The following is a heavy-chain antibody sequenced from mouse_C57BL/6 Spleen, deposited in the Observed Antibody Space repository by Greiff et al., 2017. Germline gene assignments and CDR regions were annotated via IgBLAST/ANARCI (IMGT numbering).Heavy chain of an antibody. CDR2: IDPENGDT. Sequence: VQLKQSGAELVRPGASVKLSCTASGFNIKDDYMHWVKQRPEQGLEWIGWIDPENGDTEYASKFQGKATITADTSSNTAYLQLSSLTSEDTAVYYCTTPYGYLFAYWGQGTLVTVSA. D-gene: IGHD2-2*01. CDR3: TTPYGYLFAY. V-gene: IGHV14-4*01. CDR1: GFNIKDDY. J-gene: IGHJ3*01.